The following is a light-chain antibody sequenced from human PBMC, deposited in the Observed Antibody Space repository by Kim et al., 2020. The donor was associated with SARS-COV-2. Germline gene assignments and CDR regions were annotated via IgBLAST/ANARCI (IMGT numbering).Light chain of an antibody. V-gene: IGLV3-19*01. J-gene: IGLJ2*01. CDR2: GKN. Sequence: TNKSTCQGDNIRIYYASWYQQKQGQAPGLVIYGKNNRPSGIPDRFSGSSSGNTASLTITGAQAEDEADYYCNSRDSSGNHPRDVVFGGGTQLTVL. CDR3: NSRDSSGNHPRDVV. CDR1: NIRIYY.